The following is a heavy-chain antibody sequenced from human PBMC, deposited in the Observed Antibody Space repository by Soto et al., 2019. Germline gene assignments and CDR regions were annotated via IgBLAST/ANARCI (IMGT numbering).Heavy chain of an antibody. V-gene: IGHV1-18*04. CDR2: ISAYNGNT. CDR3: AMPRRPYCSGGSCYRFDY. J-gene: IGHJ4*02. Sequence: ASVKVSCKASGYTFTSYGISWVRQAPGQGLEWMGWISAYNGNTNYAQKXXXXVTMTTDTSTSTAYMELRSLRSDDTAVYYCAMPRRPYCSGGSCYRFDYWGQGTLVTVSS. D-gene: IGHD2-15*01. CDR1: GYTFTSYG.